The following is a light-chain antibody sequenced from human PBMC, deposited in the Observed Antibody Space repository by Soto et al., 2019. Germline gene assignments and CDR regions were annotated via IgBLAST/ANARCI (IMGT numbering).Light chain of an antibody. CDR1: QSIGSS. CDR2: GAI. V-gene: IGKV3-15*01. CDR3: QKYNQWPYT. J-gene: IGKJ2*01. Sequence: EIEMTQSAVTLSVSAGDRATLSCRASQSIGSSLAWYQEKRGQGPRLLIYGAITRATGVPARFSGSGSATEFTLTISSLNSEDFAVYYCQKYNQWPYTFGQGTKLEIK.